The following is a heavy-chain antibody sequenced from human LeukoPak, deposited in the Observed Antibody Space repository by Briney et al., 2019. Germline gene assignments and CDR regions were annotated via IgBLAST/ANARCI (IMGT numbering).Heavy chain of an antibody. D-gene: IGHD4-17*01. CDR1: EFTVSSNY. J-gene: IGHJ4*02. CDR2: IYSGGST. CDR3: ARVTVSTRTVDY. V-gene: IGHV3-53*01. Sequence: GGSLRLTCAASEFTVSSNYMSGVRQAPGKGLEWVSVIYSGGSTYYADSVKGRFTVSRDNSKNTLYLQMSSLRAEDTAVYYCARVTVSTRTVDYWGQGTLVTVSS.